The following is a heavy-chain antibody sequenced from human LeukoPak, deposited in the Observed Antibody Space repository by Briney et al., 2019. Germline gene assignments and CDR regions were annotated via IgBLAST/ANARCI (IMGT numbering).Heavy chain of an antibody. Sequence: PGGSLRLSCAASGFTFSSYTMSWVRQAPGKGLEWVSAISGSGGSTYYADSVKGRFTISRDNSKNTLYLQMNSLRAEDTAVYYCAKDRRLRLGEFLDYWGQGTLVTVSS. V-gene: IGHV3-23*01. J-gene: IGHJ4*02. CDR1: GFTFSSYT. CDR3: AKDRRLRLGEFLDY. D-gene: IGHD3-16*01. CDR2: ISGSGGST.